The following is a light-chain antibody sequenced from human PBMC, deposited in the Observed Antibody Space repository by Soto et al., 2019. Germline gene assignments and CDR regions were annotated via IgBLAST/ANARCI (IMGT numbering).Light chain of an antibody. Sequence: QSVLTQPPSVSGAPGQRVTISCTGSSSNIGAGYDVHWYQQLPGTAPKIINGNSNRPSGVPDRFSGSKSGTSASLAITGLQAEDEADYYCQSYDSSLSGWVFGGGTKLTVL. CDR2: GNS. CDR1: SSNIGAGYD. CDR3: QSYDSSLSGWV. V-gene: IGLV1-40*01. J-gene: IGLJ3*02.